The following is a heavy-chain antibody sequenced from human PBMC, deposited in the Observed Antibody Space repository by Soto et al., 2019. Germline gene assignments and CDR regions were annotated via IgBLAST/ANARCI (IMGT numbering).Heavy chain of an antibody. CDR1: GFTFSSYA. Sequence: EVQLLESGGGLVQPGGSLRLSCAASGFTFSSYAMSWVRQAPGKGLEWVSAISGSGGSTYYADSVKGRFTISRDNSKNALYLQMNSLRAEDTAVYYCAKEGGYCSSTSCYGRANYWGQGTLVTVSS. J-gene: IGHJ4*02. D-gene: IGHD2-2*03. CDR2: ISGSGGST. V-gene: IGHV3-23*01. CDR3: AKEGGYCSSTSCYGRANY.